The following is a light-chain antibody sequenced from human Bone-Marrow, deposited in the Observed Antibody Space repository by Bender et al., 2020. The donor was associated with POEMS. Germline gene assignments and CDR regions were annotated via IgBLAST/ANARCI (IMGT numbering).Light chain of an antibody. J-gene: IGLJ1*01. CDR1: DKDVGGYTY. CDR2: DIS. CDR3: SSYTSSSTSV. V-gene: IGLV2-14*03. Sequence: QSALTQPASVSGSPGQSITISCTGTDKDVGGYTYVSWYQQHPGKAPKLIIYDISSRPSGVSNRFSGSESGNAASLTISELQPEDDADYYCSSYTSSSTSVFRTGT.